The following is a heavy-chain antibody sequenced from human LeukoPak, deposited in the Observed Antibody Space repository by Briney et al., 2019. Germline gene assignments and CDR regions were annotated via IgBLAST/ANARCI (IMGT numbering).Heavy chain of an antibody. CDR2: ISYDGSNK. CDR3: ARDYCSSTSCYHLGRLGY. V-gene: IGHV3-30*01. D-gene: IGHD2-2*01. J-gene: IGHJ4*02. CDR1: GFTFSSYA. Sequence: GRSLRLSCAASGFTFSSYAMHWVRQAPGKGPEWVAVISYDGSNKYYADSVKGRFTISRDNSKNTLYLQMNSLRAEDTAVYYCARDYCSSTSCYHLGRLGYWGQGTLVTVSS.